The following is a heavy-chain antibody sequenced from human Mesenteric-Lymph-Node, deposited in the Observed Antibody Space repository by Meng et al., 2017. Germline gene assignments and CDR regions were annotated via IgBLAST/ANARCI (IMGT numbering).Heavy chain of an antibody. Sequence: ETLSLTCAASGFSFSNYWMSWVRQAPGKGLEWVANIKEDGSDKYYVDSVRGRFTISRDNTKDLLYLQMISLRDDDTAVYYCARGSREKGDAYDIWGQGTVVTVSS. CDR1: GFSFSNYW. CDR2: IKEDGSDK. CDR3: ARGSREKGDAYDI. V-gene: IGHV3-7*01. J-gene: IGHJ3*02. D-gene: IGHD5-24*01.